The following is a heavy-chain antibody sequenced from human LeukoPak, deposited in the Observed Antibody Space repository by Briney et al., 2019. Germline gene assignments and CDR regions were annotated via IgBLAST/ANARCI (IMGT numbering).Heavy chain of an antibody. CDR3: ASSYYGSGVNWFDP. Sequence: PSETLSLTCAVSGYSISSGYYWGWIRQPPGKGLEWIGSSYHSGSTYYNPSLKSRVTISVDTSKNQFSLKLSSVTAADTAVYYCASSYYGSGVNWFDPWGQGTLVTVSS. J-gene: IGHJ5*02. CDR2: SYHSGST. V-gene: IGHV4-38-2*01. D-gene: IGHD3-10*01. CDR1: GYSISSGYY.